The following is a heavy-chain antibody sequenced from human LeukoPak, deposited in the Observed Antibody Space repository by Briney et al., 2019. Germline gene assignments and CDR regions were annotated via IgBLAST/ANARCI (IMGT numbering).Heavy chain of an antibody. CDR3: ARPDDYNALPDDAFDI. Sequence: EASVKVSCKASGGTFNSYAISWVRQAPGQGLEWMGGIIPIFGTANYAQKFQGRVTITTDESTSTAYMELSSLRSEDTAVYYCARPDDYNALPDDAFDIWGQGTMVTVSS. D-gene: IGHD5-24*01. V-gene: IGHV1-69*05. CDR1: GGTFNSYA. J-gene: IGHJ3*02. CDR2: IIPIFGTA.